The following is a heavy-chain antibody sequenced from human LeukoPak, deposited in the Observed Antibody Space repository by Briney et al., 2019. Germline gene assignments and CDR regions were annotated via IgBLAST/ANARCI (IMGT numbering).Heavy chain of an antibody. V-gene: IGHV4-61*02. J-gene: IGHJ6*04. CDR2: ISSSGST. CDR3: ARHKKWLRFTPWDV. CDR1: GDSIGSGDYY. D-gene: IGHD5-12*01. Sequence: PSETLSLTCTVSGDSIGSGDYYWSWIRQPAGKGLEWIGRISSSGSTNYNPSLKSRVTISVDTSKNQFSRKLSSVTAADTAVYYCARHKKWLRFTPWDVWGKGTTVTISS.